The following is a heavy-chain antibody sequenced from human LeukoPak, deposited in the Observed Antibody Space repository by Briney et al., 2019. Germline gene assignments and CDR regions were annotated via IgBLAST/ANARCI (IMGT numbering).Heavy chain of an antibody. CDR3: AKDRESGYAPYDMDV. CDR2: ISGSGGST. J-gene: IGHJ6*02. V-gene: IGHV3-23*01. Sequence: GGSLRLSCAASGFTFSSYAMTWVRQAPGRGLEWVSTISGSGGSTFYADSVMGRFTISRDNSKNTLSLHMNSLRAEDTAIYYCAKDRESGYAPYDMDVWGRGTTVTVSS. D-gene: IGHD5-12*01. CDR1: GFTFSSYA.